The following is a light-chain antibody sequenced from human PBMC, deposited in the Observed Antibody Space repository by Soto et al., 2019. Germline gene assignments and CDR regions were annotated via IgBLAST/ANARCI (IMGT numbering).Light chain of an antibody. V-gene: IGKV3-11*01. Sequence: EIVLTQSPATLSLSPVERATLSCRASQSVSSYLAWYQQKPGQAPRLLIYDASNRATGIPARFSGSGSGTDFTLTISSLEPEDFAVYYCQHRSNWPPLTFGGGTKVEIK. CDR2: DAS. CDR3: QHRSNWPPLT. CDR1: QSVSSY. J-gene: IGKJ4*01.